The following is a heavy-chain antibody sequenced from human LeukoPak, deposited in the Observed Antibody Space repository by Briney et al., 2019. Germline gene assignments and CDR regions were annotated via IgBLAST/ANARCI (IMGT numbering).Heavy chain of an antibody. Sequence: GGSLRLSCVASGFTFRDHTMHWVRQAPGKGLEYVLGARKNGDNVYSAKSVKGRFSVSRDNSRNTLYLQMGSLRDEDMGVYYCARERYSPIVPDVLDLWGQGTMVTVSS. CDR3: ARERYSPIVPDVLDL. V-gene: IGHV3-64*01. CDR2: ARKNGDNV. CDR1: GFTFRDHT. D-gene: IGHD6-13*01. J-gene: IGHJ3*01.